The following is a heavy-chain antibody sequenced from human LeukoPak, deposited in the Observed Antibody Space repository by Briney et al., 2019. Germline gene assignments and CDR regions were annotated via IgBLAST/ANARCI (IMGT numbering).Heavy chain of an antibody. V-gene: IGHV3-23*01. J-gene: IGHJ4*02. D-gene: IGHD1-26*01. CDR2: ISGSGGST. Sequence: GGSLRLSCAASGFTFSSYAMSWVRQAPGKGLEWVSAISGSGGSTYYADSVKGRFTISRDNSKNTLYLQMNSLRAEDTTVYYCARGGVGGSFDYWGQGTLVTVSS. CDR3: ARGGVGGSFDY. CDR1: GFTFSSYA.